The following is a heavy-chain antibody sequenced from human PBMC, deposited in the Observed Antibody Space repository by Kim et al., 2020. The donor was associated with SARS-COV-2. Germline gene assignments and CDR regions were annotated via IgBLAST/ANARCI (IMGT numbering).Heavy chain of an antibody. D-gene: IGHD6-19*01. CDR3: ARAEVAGTRLVTYGMDV. V-gene: IGHV1-69*13. CDR1: GGTFSSYA. Sequence: SVKVSCKASGGTFSSYAISWVRQAPGQGLEWMGGIIPIFGTANYAQKFQGRVTITADESTSTAYMELSSLRSEDTAVYYCARAEVAGTRLVTYGMDVWGQGTTVTVSS. CDR2: IIPIFGTA. J-gene: IGHJ6*02.